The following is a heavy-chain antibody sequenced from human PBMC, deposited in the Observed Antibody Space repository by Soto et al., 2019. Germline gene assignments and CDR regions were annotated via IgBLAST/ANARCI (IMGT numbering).Heavy chain of an antibody. CDR1: GFTFSSYS. CDR3: ARDLTDYGDYDWGFDY. Sequence: ESGGGLVQPGGSLRLSCAASGFTFSSYSMNWVRQAPGKGLEWVSYISSSSSTIYYADSVKGRFTISRDNAKNSLYLQMNSLRAEDTAVYYCARDLTDYGDYDWGFDYWGQGTLVTVSS. V-gene: IGHV3-48*01. CDR2: ISSSSSTI. J-gene: IGHJ4*02. D-gene: IGHD4-17*01.